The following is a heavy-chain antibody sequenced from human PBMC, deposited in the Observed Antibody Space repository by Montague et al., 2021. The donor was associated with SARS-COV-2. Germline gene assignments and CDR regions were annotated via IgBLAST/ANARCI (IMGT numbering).Heavy chain of an antibody. CDR3: ARHGLEGANTYSFGLDV. J-gene: IGHJ6*02. CDR1: GGSISNYY. D-gene: IGHD1-26*01. V-gene: IGHV4-59*08. Sequence: SETLSLTYTVSGGSISNYYWSWIRQPPGKGLEWIGYIHHRGSTSSHSSLKGRVTISIDTSKNQFSLNLSSVTAADTAIYYCARHGLEGANTYSFGLDVWGQGTMATVSS. CDR2: IHHRGST.